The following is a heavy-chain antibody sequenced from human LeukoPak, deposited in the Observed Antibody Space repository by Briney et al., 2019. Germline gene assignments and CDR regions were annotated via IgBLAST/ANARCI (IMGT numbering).Heavy chain of an antibody. V-gene: IGHV4-34*01. J-gene: IGHJ6*04. D-gene: IGHD3-10*01. CDR2: INHREST. CDR1: GGSSSGYY. CDR3: ATRYYGSGSWGIYGMDV. Sequence: PSETLSLTCAVYGGSSSGYYWSWIRQPPGKGREWIGEINHRESTNYNPSLKSRVTISADTSKNQFSLKLSSVTAADTAVYYCATRYYGSGSWGIYGMDVWGKGTTVTVSS.